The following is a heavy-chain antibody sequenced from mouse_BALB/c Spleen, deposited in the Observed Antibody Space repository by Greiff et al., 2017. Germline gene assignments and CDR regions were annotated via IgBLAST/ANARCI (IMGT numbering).Heavy chain of an antibody. D-gene: IGHD1-1*01. J-gene: IGHJ4*01. CDR3: ARGLLRSYAMDY. V-gene: IGHV3-6*02. CDR2: ISYDGSN. Sequence: EVKLQESGPGLVKPSQSLSLTCSVTGYSITSGYYWNWIRQFPGNKLEWMGYISYDGSNNYNPSLKNRISITRDTSKNQFFLKLNSVTTEDTATYYCARGLLRSYAMDYWGQGTSVTVSS. CDR1: GYSITSGYY.